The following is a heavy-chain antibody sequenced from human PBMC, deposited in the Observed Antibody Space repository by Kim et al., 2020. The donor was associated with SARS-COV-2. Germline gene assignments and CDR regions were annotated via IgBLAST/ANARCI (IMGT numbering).Heavy chain of an antibody. CDR2: IYTSGST. CDR1: GGSISSGSYY. J-gene: IGHJ4*02. Sequence: SETLSLTCTVSGGSISSGSYYWSWIRQPAGKGLEWIGRIYTSGSTNYNPSLKSRVTISVDTSKNQFSLKLSSVTAADTAVYYCARDRGYDFGYWGQGTLVTVSS. D-gene: IGHD5-12*01. V-gene: IGHV4-61*02. CDR3: ARDRGYDFGY.